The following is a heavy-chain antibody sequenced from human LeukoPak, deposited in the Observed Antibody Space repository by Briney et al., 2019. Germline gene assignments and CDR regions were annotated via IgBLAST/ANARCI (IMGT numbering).Heavy chain of an antibody. D-gene: IGHD2-15*01. V-gene: IGHV3-48*01. Sequence: GGSLRLSCAASGFTFGSYSMNWVRQAPGKGLEWVSYISSSSSTRYDADSVKGRFTISRDNAKNSLYLQMNSLRVDDTAVYYCARVRGYCSGGSCYEENGGDYWGQGTLVTVSS. CDR1: GFTFGSYS. CDR3: ARVRGYCSGGSCYEENGGDY. J-gene: IGHJ4*02. CDR2: ISSSSSTR.